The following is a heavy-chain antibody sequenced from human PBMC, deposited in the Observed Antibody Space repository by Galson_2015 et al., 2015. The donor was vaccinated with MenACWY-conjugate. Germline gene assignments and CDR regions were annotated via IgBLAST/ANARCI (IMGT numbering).Heavy chain of an antibody. V-gene: IGHV3-30*02. CDR2: IRYDGSNK. Sequence: SLRLSCAASGFSFSSYAMHWFRQAPGKGLEWVAFIRYDGSNKNYADSVKGRFTVSRDNSKNTLYVQMNSLRAEDTAVYYCAKSCSGGSCSPDSSAQRTLLGVSS. J-gene: IGHJ4*02. CDR1: GFSFSSYA. D-gene: IGHD2-15*01. CDR3: AKSCSGGSCSPDS.